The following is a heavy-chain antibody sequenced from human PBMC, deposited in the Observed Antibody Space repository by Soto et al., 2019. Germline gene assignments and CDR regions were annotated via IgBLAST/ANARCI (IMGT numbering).Heavy chain of an antibody. J-gene: IGHJ6*02. V-gene: IGHV5-10-1*01. CDR1: GYSFTGYW. Sequence: GESLKISCKGSGYSFTGYWISWVRKMPGKGLEWMGRIDPSDSYTNYSPSFQGHVTISADKSISTAYLQWSSLKASDTAMYYCARDIAAAATPYYHYGMDVWGQGTTVTVSS. CDR2: IDPSDSYT. CDR3: ARDIAAAATPYYHYGMDV. D-gene: IGHD6-13*01.